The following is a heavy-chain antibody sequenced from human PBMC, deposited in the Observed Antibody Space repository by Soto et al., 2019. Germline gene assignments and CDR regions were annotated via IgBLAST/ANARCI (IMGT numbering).Heavy chain of an antibody. CDR1: GFTFSSYG. V-gene: IGHV3-30*18. Sequence: GGSLRLSCAASGFTFSSYGMHWVRQAPGKGLECVAVISYDGSNKYYADSVKGRFTISRDNSKNTLYLQMNSLRAEDTAVYYCAKGPAIVLVPAAMNYYYGMDVWGQGTTVT. D-gene: IGHD2-2*01. CDR2: ISYDGSNK. J-gene: IGHJ6*02. CDR3: AKGPAIVLVPAAMNYYYGMDV.